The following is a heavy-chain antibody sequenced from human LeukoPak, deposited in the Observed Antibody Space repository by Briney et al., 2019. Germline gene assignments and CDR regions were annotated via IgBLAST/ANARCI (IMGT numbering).Heavy chain of an antibody. D-gene: IGHD6-13*01. CDR3: ARDQYSSSWYRHSYFDY. CDR1: GGSISSSNW. V-gene: IGHV4-4*02. CDR2: IYHSGST. Sequence: SGTLSLTCAVSGGSISSSNWWSWVRQPPGKGLEWIGEIYHSGSTNYNPSLKSRVTISVDKSKNQFSLKLSSVTAADTAVYYCARDQYSSSWYRHSYFDYWGQGTLVNVSS. J-gene: IGHJ4*02.